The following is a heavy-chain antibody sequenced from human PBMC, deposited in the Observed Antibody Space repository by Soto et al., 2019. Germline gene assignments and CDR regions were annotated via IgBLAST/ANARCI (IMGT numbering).Heavy chain of an antibody. Sequence: PGWSLRLSCAASGFTFSSYAMHWVRQAPGKGLEWGAFISYDGRNKYYADSVKGRFTISRDNSKNTLYLQMKSLRAEDTAVYYCARDYYYASSGYYWDLGYYSYGMDVWGQGTKVTVSS. V-gene: IGHV3-30*04. CDR1: GFTFSSYA. CDR2: ISYDGRNK. CDR3: ARDYYYASSGYYWDLGYYSYGMDV. D-gene: IGHD3-22*01. J-gene: IGHJ6*02.